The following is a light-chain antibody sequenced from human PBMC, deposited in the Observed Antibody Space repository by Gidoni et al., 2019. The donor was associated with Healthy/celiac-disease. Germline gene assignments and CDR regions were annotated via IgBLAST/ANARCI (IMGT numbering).Light chain of an antibody. J-gene: IGKJ3*01. CDR2: DSS. Sequence: DIQMTQYPSSLSASVGDRVTITCQASQDISNYLNWYQQKPGKAPKLLIYDSSNLETGVPSRFSGSGSGTDFTFTISSLQPEDIATYYCQQYDNLPSVFGPGTKVDIK. CDR1: QDISNY. V-gene: IGKV1-33*01. CDR3: QQYDNLPSV.